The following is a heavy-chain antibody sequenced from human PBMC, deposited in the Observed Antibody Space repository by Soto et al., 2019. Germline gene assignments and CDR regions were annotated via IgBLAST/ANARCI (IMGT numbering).Heavy chain of an antibody. CDR3: ARLKIVGARDAFDI. V-gene: IGHV3-48*03. Sequence: GGSLRLSCAASGFTFSSYEMNWVRQAPGKGLEWVSYISSSGSTIYYADSVKGRFTISRDNAKNSLYLQMNSLRAEDTAVYYCARLKIVGARDAFDIWGQGTMVTVSS. D-gene: IGHD1-26*01. CDR2: ISSSGSTI. J-gene: IGHJ3*02. CDR1: GFTFSSYE.